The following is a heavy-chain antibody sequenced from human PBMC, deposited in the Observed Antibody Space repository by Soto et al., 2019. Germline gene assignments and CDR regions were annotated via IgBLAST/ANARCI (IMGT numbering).Heavy chain of an antibody. CDR3: ARGRYGDY. D-gene: IGHD1-1*01. Sequence: QVHLVQSGXEXXXXGASVKVSCKGSGYAFTTYGITWVRQAPGQGLEWMGWISAHNGNTNYAQKLQGRVTVTRDTSTSTAYMELRSLRSDDTAVYYCARGRYGDYWGQGALVTVSS. V-gene: IGHV1-18*01. CDR1: GYAFTTYG. CDR2: ISAHNGNT. J-gene: IGHJ4*02.